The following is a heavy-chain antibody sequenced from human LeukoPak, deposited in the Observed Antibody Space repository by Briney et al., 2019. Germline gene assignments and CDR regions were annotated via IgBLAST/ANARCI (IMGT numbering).Heavy chain of an antibody. D-gene: IGHD6-13*01. CDR2: IFYSGST. V-gene: IGHV4-30-4*01. CDR3: ARLKPYSSTSAYYFDY. CDR1: GGSISSADYY. J-gene: IGHJ4*02. Sequence: SETLSLTCSVSGGSISSADYYWGWIRQPPGKGLEWIGYIFYSGSTDYNPSLKSRVTISVDTSKNQFSLRLTSVTAADTAVHYCARLKPYSSTSAYYFDYWGQGTLVTVSS.